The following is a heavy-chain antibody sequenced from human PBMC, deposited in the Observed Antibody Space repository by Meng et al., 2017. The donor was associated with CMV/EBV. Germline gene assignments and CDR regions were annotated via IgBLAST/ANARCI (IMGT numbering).Heavy chain of an antibody. Sequence: GGPLRLSCAASGFTFSSYSMNWVRQAPGKGLEWVSSISSSSSYIHYADSVKGRFTISRDNVKNSLYLQMNSLRAEDTAVYYCARDDRGDYDFWSGDYGVRFDDWGQGTLVTVSS. CDR1: GFTFSSYS. J-gene: IGHJ4*02. CDR2: ISSSSSYI. D-gene: IGHD3-3*01. V-gene: IGHV3-21*01. CDR3: ARDDRGDYDFWSGDYGVRFDD.